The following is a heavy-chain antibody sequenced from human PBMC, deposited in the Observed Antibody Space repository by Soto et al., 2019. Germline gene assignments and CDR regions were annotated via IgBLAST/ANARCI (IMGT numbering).Heavy chain of an antibody. CDR2: ISTDNGNT. CDR1: GYTFTNSG. Sequence: ASVKVSCKASGYTFTNSGISWVRQAPGQGLEWMGWISTDNGNTNYAQHLQGRVSMTTDTSTSTAYMELRSLRSDDTAVYYCAREVLVPAATTFYGMDVWGQGTTVTVSS. V-gene: IGHV1-18*01. J-gene: IGHJ6*02. D-gene: IGHD2-2*01. CDR3: AREVLVPAATTFYGMDV.